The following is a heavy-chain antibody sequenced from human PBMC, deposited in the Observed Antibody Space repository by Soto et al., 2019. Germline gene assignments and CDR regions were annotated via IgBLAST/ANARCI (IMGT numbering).Heavy chain of an antibody. CDR1: GGSISSGGYY. D-gene: IGHD7-27*01. Sequence: PSETLSLTCTVSGGSISSGGYYWSWIRQHPGKGLEWIGYIYYSGSTYYNPSLKSRVTISVGTSKNQFSLKLSSVTAADTAVYYCASKETGPTPKFDYWGQGTLVTVSS. CDR3: ASKETGPTPKFDY. V-gene: IGHV4-30-4*08. CDR2: IYYSGST. J-gene: IGHJ4*02.